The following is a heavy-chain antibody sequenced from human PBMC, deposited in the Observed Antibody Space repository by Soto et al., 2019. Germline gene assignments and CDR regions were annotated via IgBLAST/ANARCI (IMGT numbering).Heavy chain of an antibody. D-gene: IGHD1-7*01. V-gene: IGHV6-1*01. CDR2: TYYRSRWYN. J-gene: IGHJ6*03. CDR3: AGSTPHQWYYMAV. CDR1: GDSVSSNSAA. Sequence: PSQTLSLTCAISGDSVSSNSAAWNWIRLSPSRGLEWLARTYYRSRWYNDYAVSVRSRITVNPDTSKNQFSLQLTSVTPEDTAVDYCAGSTPHQWYYMAVWGKGTTVTVSS.